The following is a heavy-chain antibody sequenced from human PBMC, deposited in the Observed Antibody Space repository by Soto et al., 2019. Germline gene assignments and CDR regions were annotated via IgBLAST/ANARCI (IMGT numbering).Heavy chain of an antibody. J-gene: IGHJ4*02. CDR1: GFTFSGSW. CDR3: ATAGTGTFTY. D-gene: IGHD1-1*01. CDR2: ISSDGSST. Sequence: EVQLVESGGGLVQPGGSLRLSCAASGFTFSGSWMHWVRQAPGKGLVWVSRISSDGSSTMYADSVKGRFTISRDNAKNMLYLQMNSLRAEDTAVYYCATAGTGTFTYWGQGTLATVSS. V-gene: IGHV3-74*03.